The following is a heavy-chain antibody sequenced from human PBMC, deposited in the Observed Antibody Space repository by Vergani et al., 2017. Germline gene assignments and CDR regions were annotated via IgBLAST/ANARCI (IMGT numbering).Heavy chain of an antibody. CDR1: GGSIGSGNYY. CDR3: ARGGDILTGYYGGWYFDL. Sequence: QVQLQESGPGLVKPSQTLSLTCTVSGGSIGSGNYYWSWIRQPAGKGLEWIGRIYTSGSSTYNPSLKSRVTISVHTSKTQFSLKLRSVTAADTAVYYCARGGDILTGYYGGWYFDLWGRGTLVTVSS. J-gene: IGHJ2*01. CDR2: IYTSGSS. V-gene: IGHV4-61*02. D-gene: IGHD3-9*01.